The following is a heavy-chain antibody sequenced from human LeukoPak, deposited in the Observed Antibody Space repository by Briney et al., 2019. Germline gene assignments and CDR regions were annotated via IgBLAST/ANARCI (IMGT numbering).Heavy chain of an antibody. CDR2: ISGGGSTI. D-gene: IGHD6-13*01. CDR1: GFTFSDYY. CDR3: AKDRAAAALGPFDY. Sequence: GGSLRLSCAASGFTFSDYYMSWIRQAPGKGLEWVSYISGGGSTIYYADSVKGRFTISRDNAKNSLYLQMNSLRAEDTALYYCAKDRAAAALGPFDYWGQGTLVTVSS. V-gene: IGHV3-11*01. J-gene: IGHJ4*02.